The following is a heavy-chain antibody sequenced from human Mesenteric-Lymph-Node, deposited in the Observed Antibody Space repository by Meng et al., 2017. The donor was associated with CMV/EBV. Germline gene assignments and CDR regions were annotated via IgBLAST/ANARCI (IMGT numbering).Heavy chain of an antibody. Sequence: SETLSLTCTVSGGSISSSSYYWGWIRQPPGKGLEWIGYIYYSGSTNYNPSLKSRVTISVDTSKNQFSLILSSVTAADTAVYYCARGPTRNYFDYWGQGTLVTVSS. V-gene: IGHV4-61*05. CDR1: GGSISSSSYY. J-gene: IGHJ4*02. CDR3: ARGPTRNYFDY. CDR2: IYYSGST.